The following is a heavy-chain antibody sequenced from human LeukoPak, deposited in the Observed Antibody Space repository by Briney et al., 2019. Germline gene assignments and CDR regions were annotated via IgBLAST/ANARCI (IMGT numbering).Heavy chain of an antibody. CDR3: ASSPLGDRCDRPRWFDP. J-gene: IGHJ5*02. Sequence: SGGSLRLSCAASGFTFSSYGMHWVRQAPGKGLEWVAVIWYDGSNKYYADSVKGRFTISRDNSKNTLYLQMNSLRAEDTAVYYCASSPLGDRCDRPRWFDPWGQGTLVTVSS. D-gene: IGHD5-24*01. V-gene: IGHV3-33*01. CDR1: GFTFSSYG. CDR2: IWYDGSNK.